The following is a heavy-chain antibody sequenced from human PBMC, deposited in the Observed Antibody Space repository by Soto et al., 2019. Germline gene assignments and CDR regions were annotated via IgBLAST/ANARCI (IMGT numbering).Heavy chain of an antibody. J-gene: IGHJ4*02. D-gene: IGHD3-22*01. V-gene: IGHV4-59*08. CDR1: GDSITSYY. Sequence: SETLSLTCTVSGDSITSYYWSWIRQPPGKGLEWIGYIYYSGSTNYNPSLKSRVTMSVDTSKNQFSLKLTPVTAADTAVYYCARHSYYYENSGYYYLDYWGQGTLVTVS. CDR3: ARHSYYYENSGYYYLDY. CDR2: IYYSGST.